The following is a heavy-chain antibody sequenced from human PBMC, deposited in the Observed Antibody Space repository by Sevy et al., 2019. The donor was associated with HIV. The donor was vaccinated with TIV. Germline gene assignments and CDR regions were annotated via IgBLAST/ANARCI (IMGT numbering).Heavy chain of an antibody. V-gene: IGHV6-1*01. D-gene: IGHD2-21*02. J-gene: IGHJ4*02. CDR3: DRHVSGDISY. Sequence: SETLSLTCAISGDSVSSESGVWHWIRQSPSRGLEWLGRTYYRSKWYNEYAVSVKSRISINPDTSTNQVSLHVKSVTPEDTAIYYDDRHVSGDISYWGQGTLVTVSS. CDR2: TYYRSKWYN. CDR1: GDSVSSESGV.